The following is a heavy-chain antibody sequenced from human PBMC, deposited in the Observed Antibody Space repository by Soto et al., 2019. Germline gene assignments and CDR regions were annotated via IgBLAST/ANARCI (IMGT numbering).Heavy chain of an antibody. CDR2: INPSGGST. J-gene: IGHJ4*02. Sequence: ASVKGSCKASGYTFTSYYMHWVRQAPGQGLEWMGIINPSGGSTSYAQKFQGRVTMTRDTSTSTVYMELSSLRSEDTAVYYCALRNVDTAMVTYIDYWGQGTLVTVSS. CDR3: ALRNVDTAMVTYIDY. V-gene: IGHV1-46*01. D-gene: IGHD5-18*01. CDR1: GYTFTSYY.